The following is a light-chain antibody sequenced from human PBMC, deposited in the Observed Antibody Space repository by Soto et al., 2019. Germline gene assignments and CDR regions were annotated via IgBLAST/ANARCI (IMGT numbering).Light chain of an antibody. V-gene: IGLV1-47*01. CDR2: RNN. Sequence: QSVLTQPPSASGTPGQGVTISCSGSTSNIGSNYVYWYQQLPGTAPKLLIYRNNQRPSGVPDRFSGSKSGTSASLAISGLQSDDEADYYCSSSAGNNSYVFGTGTKVTVL. CDR3: SSSAGNNSYV. CDR1: TSNIGSNY. J-gene: IGLJ1*01.